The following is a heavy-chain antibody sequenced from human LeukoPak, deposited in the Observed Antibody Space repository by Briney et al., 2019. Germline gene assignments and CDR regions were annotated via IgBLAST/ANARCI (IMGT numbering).Heavy chain of an antibody. CDR2: IYSSGST. CDR1: GGSISSYY. D-gene: IGHD3-22*01. CDR3: ARGKYYYDSTGPLFDP. Sequence: PSETLSLTCTVSGGSISSYYWSWIRQPPGKGLEWIGYIYSSGSTSYNPSLKSRVTISVDTSKNQFSLKLSSVTAADTAVYYCARGKYYYDSTGPLFDPWGQGTLVTVSS. V-gene: IGHV4-59*01. J-gene: IGHJ5*02.